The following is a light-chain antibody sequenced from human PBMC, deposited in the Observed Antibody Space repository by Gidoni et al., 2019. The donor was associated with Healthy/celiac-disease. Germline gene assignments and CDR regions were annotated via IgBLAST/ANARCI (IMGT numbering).Light chain of an antibody. CDR2: AAS. CDR1: QSISSY. V-gene: IGKV1-39*01. Sequence: DIQMTQSPSSLSASVGDRVTITCRASQSISSYLNWYQQKPGKAPKLLIYAASSLRSGGLSRFSGSGSGTDFTITISSLQPEDFANYYCQQSYITWTFGQGTKVEIK. CDR3: QQSYITWT. J-gene: IGKJ1*01.